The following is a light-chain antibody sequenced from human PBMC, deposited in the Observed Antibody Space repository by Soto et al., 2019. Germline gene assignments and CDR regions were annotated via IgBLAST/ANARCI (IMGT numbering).Light chain of an antibody. CDR3: SSYTSISTLV. Sequence: QSALTQPASVSGSPGQSITISCTGTSSDVGGYNYVSWYQQHPGRAPKLILYEVSNRPSGVSNRFSGSKSGNTASLTITGLQAEDESDYYCSSYTSISTLVFGGGTQLTVL. V-gene: IGLV2-14*01. J-gene: IGLJ3*02. CDR2: EVS. CDR1: SSDVGGYNY.